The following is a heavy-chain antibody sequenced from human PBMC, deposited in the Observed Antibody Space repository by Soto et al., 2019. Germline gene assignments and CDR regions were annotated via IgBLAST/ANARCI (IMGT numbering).Heavy chain of an antibody. CDR1: GGSISSGGYY. V-gene: IGHV4-31*03. CDR3: AGVCSGCSCYYFDY. Sequence: QVQLQESGPGLVKPSQTLSLTCTVSGGSISSGGYYWSWIRQHPGKGLEWIGYIYYSGSTYYNPSLKCRVTISVDTSKNQFSLKLSSVTAADTDVYYCAGVCSGCSCYYFDYWGQGTLVTVSS. D-gene: IGHD2-15*01. J-gene: IGHJ4*02. CDR2: IYYSGST.